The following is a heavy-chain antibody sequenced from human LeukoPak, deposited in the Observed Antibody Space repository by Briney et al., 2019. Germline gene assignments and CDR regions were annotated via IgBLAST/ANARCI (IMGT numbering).Heavy chain of an antibody. CDR2: IGFNGSKI. CDR1: EFTFSSYG. V-gene: IGHV3-30*02. D-gene: IGHD2-8*01. J-gene: IGHJ4*02. CDR3: AKDSDTYGHRHFDH. Sequence: PGGSLRLSCVASEFTFSSYGMQWVHQAPGKGLEWVAFIGFNGSKIYYADSVKGRFTISRDNSKNTVNLQMNSLRVEDTAVYYCAKDSDTYGHRHFDHWGQGTLVTVSS.